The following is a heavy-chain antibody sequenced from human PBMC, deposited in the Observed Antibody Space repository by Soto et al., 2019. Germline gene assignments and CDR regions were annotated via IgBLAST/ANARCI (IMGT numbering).Heavy chain of an antibody. CDR1: GYAFTTYG. J-gene: IGHJ4*02. Sequence: QVHLVQSGAEVKKPGASVKVSCQGSGYAFTTYGITWVRQAPGQGLEWMGWISAHNGNTNYAKKLQGRVTVTRDKSTSTAYMELRSLRYDDTAVYYCARGRYGDYWGQGALVTVSS. CDR3: ARGRYGDY. CDR2: ISAHNGNT. V-gene: IGHV1-18*01. D-gene: IGHD1-1*01.